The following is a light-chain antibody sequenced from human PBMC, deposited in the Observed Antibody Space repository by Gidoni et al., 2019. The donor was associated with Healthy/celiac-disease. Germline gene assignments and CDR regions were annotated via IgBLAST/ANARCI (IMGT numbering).Light chain of an antibody. CDR3: QQYYNTPIT. CDR1: QNVLYSSNNKNY. CDR2: WAS. Sequence: DIVMTQSPDSLAVSLGARATINCKSSQNVLYSSNNKNYLAWYQQKPGQPPKLLIYWASTRESGVPDRFSGSGSGTYFSLTISTLQAEDVAVYYCQQYYNTPITFGQGTRLEI. V-gene: IGKV4-1*01. J-gene: IGKJ5*01.